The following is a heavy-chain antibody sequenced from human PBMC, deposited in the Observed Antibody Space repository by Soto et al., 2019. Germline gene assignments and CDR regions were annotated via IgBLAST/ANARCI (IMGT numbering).Heavy chain of an antibody. J-gene: IGHJ4*02. CDR3: ARDDVGGSDCDLGY. CDR2: ISSDGSNK. V-gene: IGHV3-30-3*01. CDR1: GFTFSSHA. D-gene: IGHD1-26*01. Sequence: QVQLVESGGGVAQPGRSLRLSCAVSGFTFSSHAMHWVRQAPGKGLEWVALISSDGSNKYYADSVKGRFTTSRDNSKNTMYLQMNSLRVEDTAVYYCARDDVGGSDCDLGYWGQGALVTVSS.